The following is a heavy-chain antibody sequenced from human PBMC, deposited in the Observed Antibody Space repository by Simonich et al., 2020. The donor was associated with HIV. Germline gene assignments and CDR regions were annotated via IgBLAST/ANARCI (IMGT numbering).Heavy chain of an antibody. V-gene: IGHV3-23*01. CDR1: GFTFSSYA. CDR2: ISGSGGST. D-gene: IGHD3-3*01. CDR3: AKDRYYNFWSGYYDY. Sequence: EVQLLESGGGLVQPGGSLRLSCAASGFTFSSYAMSWVRQAPGKGREWVSAISGSGGSTYHADSVKGRFTISRDNSKNTLYLQMNSLRAEDTAVYYCAKDRYYNFWSGYYDYWGQGTLVTVSS. J-gene: IGHJ4*02.